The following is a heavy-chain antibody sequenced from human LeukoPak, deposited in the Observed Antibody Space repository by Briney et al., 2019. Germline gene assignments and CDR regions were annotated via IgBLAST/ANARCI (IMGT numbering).Heavy chain of an antibody. V-gene: IGHV3-30*04. J-gene: IGHJ4*02. CDR1: GFTFRSSP. D-gene: IGHD7-27*01. CDR3: AAVNWGDFDY. CDR2: ISYDGSNQ. Sequence: GGSLRLSCAASGFTFRSSPMHWVRQAPGKGLEWVAVISYDGSNQYYADSVKGRFTISRDNSKNTLHLHMNSLRAEDTAVYFCAAVNWGDFDYWGQGTLVTVSS.